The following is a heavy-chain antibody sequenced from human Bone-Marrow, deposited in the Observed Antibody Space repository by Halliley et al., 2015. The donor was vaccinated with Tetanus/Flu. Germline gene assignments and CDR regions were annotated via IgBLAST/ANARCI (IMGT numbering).Heavy chain of an antibody. Sequence: LEWVSVIDGGDNTDYADSVKGRFTISRDNSKNTLYLHMSSLRAEDTAVYYCSRGTGRYSGNYWGQGTLVTVSS. CDR2: IDGGDNT. V-gene: IGHV3-53*01. CDR3: SRGTGRYSGNY. D-gene: IGHD5-12*01. J-gene: IGHJ4*02.